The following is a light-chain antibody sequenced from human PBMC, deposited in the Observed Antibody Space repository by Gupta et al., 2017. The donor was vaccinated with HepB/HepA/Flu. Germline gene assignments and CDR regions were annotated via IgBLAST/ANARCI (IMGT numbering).Light chain of an antibody. CDR2: KAS. CDR3: QQVSR. Sequence: DIQLTQSPSTLSASVGDRVTITCRASQSVSSWLAWYQQKPGKAPKLLIYKASSLESGVPPRFSGSGSGPEFTRPLRSLQADDFETYYCQQVSRFGQGTKLENK. V-gene: IGKV1-5*03. CDR1: QSVSSW. J-gene: IGKJ2*04.